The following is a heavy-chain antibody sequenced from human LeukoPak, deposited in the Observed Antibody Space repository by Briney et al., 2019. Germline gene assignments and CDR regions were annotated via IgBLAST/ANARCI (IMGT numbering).Heavy chain of an antibody. D-gene: IGHD5-24*01. CDR3: ARVRRDGSSRLFDH. V-gene: IGHV1-2*02. J-gene: IGHJ4*02. CDR1: GYTFTSYG. CDR2: INPNSGGT. Sequence: ASVKVSCKASGYTFTSYGISWVRQAPGQGLEWMGWINPNSGGTNYAQKFQGRVTMTRDTSISTAYMELTSLRSDDTALYYCARVRRDGSSRLFDHWGQGTLVTVSS.